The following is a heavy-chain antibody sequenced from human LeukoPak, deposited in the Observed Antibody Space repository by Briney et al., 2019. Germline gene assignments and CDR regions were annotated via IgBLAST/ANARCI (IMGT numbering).Heavy chain of an antibody. CDR1: GGSLSSYY. V-gene: IGHV4-4*07. Sequence: SETLSLTCTVSGGSLSSYYWSWIRQPAGKGLEWIGRIYTSGSTNYNPSLKSRVTMSVGTSKNQFSLKLSSVTAADTAVYYCARRSGYYSPGTDYWGQGTLVTVSS. D-gene: IGHD3-22*01. CDR2: IYTSGST. CDR3: ARRSGYYSPGTDY. J-gene: IGHJ4*02.